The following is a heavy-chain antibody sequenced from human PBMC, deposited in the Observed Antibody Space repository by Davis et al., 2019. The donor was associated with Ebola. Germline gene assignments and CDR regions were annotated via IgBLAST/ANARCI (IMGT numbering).Heavy chain of an antibody. CDR2: ISYDGSNK. CDR1: GFTFSSYG. J-gene: IGHJ4*02. D-gene: IGHD3-3*01. CDR3: AREGRYYDFWSGYYSPIFDY. V-gene: IGHV3-33*05. Sequence: GESLKISCAASGFTFSSYGMHWVRQAPGKGLEWVAVISYDGSNKYYADSVKGRFTISRDNAKNSLYLQMNSLRDEDTAVYYCAREGRYYDFWSGYYSPIFDYWGQGTLVTVSS.